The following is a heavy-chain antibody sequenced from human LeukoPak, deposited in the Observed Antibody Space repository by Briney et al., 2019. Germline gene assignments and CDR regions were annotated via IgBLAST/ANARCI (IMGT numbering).Heavy chain of an antibody. CDR3: ASSGYYADDAFDI. V-gene: IGHV3-7*03. CDR1: GFTFSNYL. D-gene: IGHD3-22*01. J-gene: IGHJ3*02. Sequence: GGSLRLSCAASGFTFSNYLMTWVRQAPGKGLEWVADIKADGSEKYYVDSVKGRFTILRDNAKNSLYLQMNSLRADDTAVYYCASSGYYADDAFDIWGQGTMVTVSS. CDR2: IKADGSEK.